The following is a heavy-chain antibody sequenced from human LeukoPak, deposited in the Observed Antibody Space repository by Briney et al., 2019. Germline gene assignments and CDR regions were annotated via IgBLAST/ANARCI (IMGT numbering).Heavy chain of an antibody. D-gene: IGHD3-22*01. V-gene: IGHV3-23*01. CDR2: ISGNGDNT. CDR1: GFTFSSFA. CDR3: ARDQFFSIIYYYDSSGPFDP. J-gene: IGHJ5*02. Sequence: PGGSLRLSCAASGFTFSSFAMSWVRQAPGKGLEWVSAISGNGDNTYYADSVKGRVTISRDNPKNTQYLQMNSLRAEDTAVYYCARDQFFSIIYYYDSSGPFDPWGQGTLVTVSS.